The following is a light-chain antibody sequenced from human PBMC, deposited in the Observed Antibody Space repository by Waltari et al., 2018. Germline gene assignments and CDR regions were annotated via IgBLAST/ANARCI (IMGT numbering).Light chain of an antibody. CDR1: QSVLYNSNNKNY. V-gene: IGKV4-1*01. CDR2: WAT. CDR3: QQYYSTPLT. Sequence: DLVMTQSPDSMGGSLGERGTNNCVVSQSVLYNSNNKNYLVWYQQKPGQPPKLLISWATNQESGVPDRFSGSASGTDCTLTISSLQAEDVAVYYCQQYYSTPLTFGGGTKVEIK. J-gene: IGKJ4*01.